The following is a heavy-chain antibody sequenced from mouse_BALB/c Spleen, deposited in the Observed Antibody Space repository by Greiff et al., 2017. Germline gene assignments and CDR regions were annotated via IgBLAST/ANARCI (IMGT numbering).Heavy chain of an antibody. V-gene: IGHV5-6-3*01. D-gene: IGHD1-1*01. CDR2: INSNGGST. J-gene: IGHJ2*01. CDR3: ARDITTAHYFDY. Sequence: EVQLQQSGGGLVQPGGSLKLSCAASGFTFSSYGMSWVRQTPDKRLELVATINSNGGSTYYPDSVKGRFTISRDNAKNTLYLQMSSLKSEDTAMYYCARDITTAHYFDYWGQGTTLTVSS. CDR1: GFTFSSYG.